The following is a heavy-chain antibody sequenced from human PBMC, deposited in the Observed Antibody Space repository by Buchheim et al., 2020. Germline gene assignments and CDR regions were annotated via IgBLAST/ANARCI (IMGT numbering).Heavy chain of an antibody. CDR1: GYKFTSYW. D-gene: IGHD1-26*01. Sequence: EVFLVQSGAEVKKPGESLKISCKATGYKFTSYWIAWVRQTPGKGLEWMGIIYPGDSDTTYSPSFQGQVKFSVDTSITTAYLQWGSLKTSDIAIYYCARQDSGAYGYWGQGT. CDR2: IYPGDSDT. J-gene: IGHJ4*02. V-gene: IGHV5-51*01. CDR3: ARQDSGAYGY.